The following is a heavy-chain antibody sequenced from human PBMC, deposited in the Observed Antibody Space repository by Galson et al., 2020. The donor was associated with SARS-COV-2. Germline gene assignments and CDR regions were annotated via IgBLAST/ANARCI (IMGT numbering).Heavy chain of an antibody. CDR2: IDPFDSYI. D-gene: IGHD1-1*01. V-gene: IGHV5-10-1*01. J-gene: IGHJ5*02. CDR3: ARARGTGFTKWFDP. Sequence: GESLKISCVGSGYDISTYWIIWVRQVPGQGLESMGRIDPFDSYINYSPSFQGHVTISVDKSTNAVYLQWSSLKSSDTAMYYCARARGTGFTKWFDPWGQGTLFTVSS. CDR1: GYDISTYW.